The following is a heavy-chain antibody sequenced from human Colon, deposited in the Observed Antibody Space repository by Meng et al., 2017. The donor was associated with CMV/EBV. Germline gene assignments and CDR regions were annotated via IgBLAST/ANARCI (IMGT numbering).Heavy chain of an antibody. D-gene: IGHD6-13*01. V-gene: IGHV3-21*04. CDR3: AKALGFQDWGSSHDPFDV. CDR2: ISSSSSYI. Sequence: GGSLRLSCAASGFTFSSYSMNWVRQAPGKGLEWVSSISSSSSYIYYADSVKGRFTISRDNAKNSLYLQMNSLRAEDTAVYYCAKALGFQDWGSSHDPFDVWGQGTMVT. CDR1: GFTFSSYS. J-gene: IGHJ3*01.